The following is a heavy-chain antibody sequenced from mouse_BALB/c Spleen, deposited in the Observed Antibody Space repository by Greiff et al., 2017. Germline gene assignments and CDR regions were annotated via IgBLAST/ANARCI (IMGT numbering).Heavy chain of an antibody. D-gene: IGHD3-1*01. Sequence: EVQLQQSGTVLARPGASVKMSCKASGYSFTSYWMHWVKQRPGQGLEWIGAIYPGNSDTSYNQKFKGKAKLTAVTSASTAYMELSSLTNEDSAVYYCTRGSGYLYAMDYWGQGTSVTVSS. CDR2: IYPGNSDT. J-gene: IGHJ4*01. CDR3: TRGSGYLYAMDY. CDR1: GYSFTSYW. V-gene: IGHV1-5*01.